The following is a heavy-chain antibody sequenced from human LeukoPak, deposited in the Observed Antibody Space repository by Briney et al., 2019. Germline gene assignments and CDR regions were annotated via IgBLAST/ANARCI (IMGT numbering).Heavy chain of an antibody. Sequence: SETLSLTCTVSGGSISSYYWSWIRQPPGKGLEWIGYNNPSLKIRVTISVDTSKNQFSLKLSSVTAADTAVYYCARHYDSSGYYFDDWGQGTLVTVSS. CDR1: GGSISSYY. V-gene: IGHV4-59*08. J-gene: IGHJ4*02. D-gene: IGHD3-22*01. CDR3: ARHYDSSGYYFDD.